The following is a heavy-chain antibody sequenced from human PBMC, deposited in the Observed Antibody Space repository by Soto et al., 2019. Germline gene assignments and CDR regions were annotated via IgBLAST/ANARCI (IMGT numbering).Heavy chain of an antibody. CDR2: ISYDGSNK. V-gene: IGHV3-30*18. Sequence: QVQLVESGGGVVQPGRSLRLSCAASGFTFSSYGMHWVRQAPGKGLEWVAVISYDGSNKYYADSVKGRFTISRDNSKNTRYLQMNSLRAEVTAVYYCAKDPRRYCSGGSCYSWMDYWGQGTLVTVSS. J-gene: IGHJ4*02. CDR3: AKDPRRYCSGGSCYSWMDY. CDR1: GFTFSSYG. D-gene: IGHD2-15*01.